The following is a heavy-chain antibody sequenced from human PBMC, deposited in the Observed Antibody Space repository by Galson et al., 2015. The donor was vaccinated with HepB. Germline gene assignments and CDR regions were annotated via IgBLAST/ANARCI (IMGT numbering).Heavy chain of an antibody. CDR1: GFTVSSKF. J-gene: IGHJ3*02. CDR2: IYSGGNT. Sequence: SLRLSCAASGFTVSSKFVSWVRQAPGMGLEWVSVIYSGGNTYYADSVKGRFTISRDNSKNTLYLQMNRLRAEDTAVYYCAREVGEGGAFDIWGQGTMVTVSS. V-gene: IGHV3-53*01. D-gene: IGHD3-10*01. CDR3: AREVGEGGAFDI.